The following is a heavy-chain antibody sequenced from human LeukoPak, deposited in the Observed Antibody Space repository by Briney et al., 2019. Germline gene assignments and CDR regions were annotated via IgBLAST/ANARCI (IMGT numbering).Heavy chain of an antibody. CDR2: IRSKAYGGTT. J-gene: IGHJ6*02. V-gene: IGHV3-49*04. CDR3: TTYDPSNYYGMDV. CDR1: GFTFGDYA. Sequence: SLRLSCTASGFTFGDYAMTWVRQAPGKGLEWVGFIRSKAYGGTTEFAASVKGRFTISRDDSKSIAHLQMNSLKTEDTAVYYCTTYDPSNYYGMDVWGQGTTVTVS. D-gene: IGHD1-1*01.